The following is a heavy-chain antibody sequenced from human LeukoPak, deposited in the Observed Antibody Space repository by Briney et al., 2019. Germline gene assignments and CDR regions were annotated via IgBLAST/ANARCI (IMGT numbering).Heavy chain of an antibody. D-gene: IGHD6-13*01. CDR2: ISYDGNNK. CDR3: AREKDTAAAPLDY. CDR1: GFTFSSYA. J-gene: IGHJ4*02. V-gene: IGHV3-30-3*01. Sequence: GRSLRLSCAASGFTFSSYAMHWVRQAPGKGLEWVTVISYDGNNKYYADSVKGRFTISRDNSKNTLYLQMTSLRAEDTAVYYCAREKDTAAAPLDYWGQGTLVTVFS.